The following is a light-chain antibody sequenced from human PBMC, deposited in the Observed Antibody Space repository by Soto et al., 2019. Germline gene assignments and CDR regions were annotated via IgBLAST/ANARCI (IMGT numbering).Light chain of an antibody. CDR2: DVS. CDR1: SSDVGGYNY. Sequence: QSVLTQPASVSGSPGQSITISCTGTSSDVGGYNYVSWYQQHPGKAPKLMIYDVSNRPSGVSNRFSGSKSGNTASLTISGLQADDDADYYSTAYTSSTTRVSGTVTKV. J-gene: IGLJ1*01. CDR3: TAYTSSTTRV. V-gene: IGLV2-14*01.